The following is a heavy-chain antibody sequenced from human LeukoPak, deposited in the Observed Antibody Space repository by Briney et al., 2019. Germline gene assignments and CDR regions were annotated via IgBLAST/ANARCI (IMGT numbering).Heavy chain of an antibody. CDR3: ARRQYFESSAYNFNYFDF. CDR1: EYFFSSYW. Sequence: GESLKISCKGSEYFFSSYWIAWVRQTPGKGLEWMAIIYPGDSETRYSPSFQGQVTISADKSISTAYLQWSGLKASDTAMYYCARRQYFESSAYNFNYFDFWGQGTLVTVSS. CDR2: IYPGDSET. D-gene: IGHD3-16*01. J-gene: IGHJ4*02. V-gene: IGHV5-51*01.